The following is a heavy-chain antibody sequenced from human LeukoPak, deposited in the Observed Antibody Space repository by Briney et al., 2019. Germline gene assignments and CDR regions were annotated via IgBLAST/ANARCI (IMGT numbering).Heavy chain of an antibody. V-gene: IGHV1-69*06. CDR2: IIPIFGTA. D-gene: IGHD6-19*01. Sequence: SVKVSCKASGGTVSSYAISWVRQAPGQGLEWMGGIIPIFGTANYAQKFQGRVTITADKSTSTAYMELSSLRSEDTAVYYCARGSPQGWRHFDYWGQGTLVTVSS. J-gene: IGHJ4*02. CDR3: ARGSPQGWRHFDY. CDR1: GGTVSSYA.